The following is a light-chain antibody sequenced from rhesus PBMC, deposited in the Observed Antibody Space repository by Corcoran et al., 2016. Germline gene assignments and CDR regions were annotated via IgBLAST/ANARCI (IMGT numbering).Light chain of an antibody. J-gene: IGKJ3*01. CDR2: SAS. Sequence: DIQMTQSPSSLSASVGDRVTITCRASQGISDYLSWYQQKPGKAPKRLIYSASSLESGVPSRFIGSGSGTEFTLTISSLQPQDFATNYCLQGYSTPFTFGPGTKLDIK. CDR3: LQGYSTPFT. CDR1: QGISDY. V-gene: IGKV1-36*02.